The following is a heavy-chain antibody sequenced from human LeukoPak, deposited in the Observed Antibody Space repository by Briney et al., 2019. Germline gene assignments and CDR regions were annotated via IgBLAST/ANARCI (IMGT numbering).Heavy chain of an antibody. J-gene: IGHJ4*02. CDR1: GFTFSSYW. CDR2: IDRDGRST. CDR3: ARQIPPILFDY. D-gene: IGHD1-14*01. V-gene: IGHV3-74*01. Sequence: GGSLRLSCAASGFTFSSYWMYWVRQAPGKRPEWVSRIDRDGRSTGYADSVKGRFTISRDNSKNTLYLQMNSLKAEDTAVYYCARQIPPILFDYWGQGTLVTVSS.